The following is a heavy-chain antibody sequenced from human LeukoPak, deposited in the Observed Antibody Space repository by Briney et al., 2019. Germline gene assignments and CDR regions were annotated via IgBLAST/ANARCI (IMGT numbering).Heavy chain of an antibody. CDR1: GFTFNIYA. CDR2: ISHSGSDT. J-gene: IGHJ5*02. Sequence: GSLRLSCGASGFTFNIYAMTWVRQAPGKGLEWVSAISHSGSDTYYADSVKGRFTISRDNSKNTLYLQMNSLRAEDTAVYYCARGNPMSNWFDPWGQGTLVTVSS. CDR3: ARGNPMSNWFDP. V-gene: IGHV3-23*01.